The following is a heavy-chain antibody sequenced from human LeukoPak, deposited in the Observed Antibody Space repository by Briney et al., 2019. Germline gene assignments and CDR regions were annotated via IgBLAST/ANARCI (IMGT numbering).Heavy chain of an antibody. D-gene: IGHD4-23*01. CDR3: ARGPDRRVTPSYFQH. J-gene: IGHJ1*01. V-gene: IGHV3-53*01. Sequence: GGFLRLSCAASGFTFSSYSMNWVRQAPGKGLEWVSVIYSGGSTYYADSVKGRFTISRDNSKNTLYLQMNSLRAEDTAVYYCARGPDRRVTPSYFQHWGQGTLVTVSS. CDR1: GFTFSSYS. CDR2: IYSGGST.